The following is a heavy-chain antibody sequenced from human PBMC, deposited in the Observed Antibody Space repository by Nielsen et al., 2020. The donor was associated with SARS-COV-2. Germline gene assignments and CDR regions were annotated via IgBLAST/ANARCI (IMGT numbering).Heavy chain of an antibody. J-gene: IGHJ2*01. CDR2: IKQDGSEK. CDR1: GFTFSSYW. D-gene: IGHD1-14*01. V-gene: IGHV3-7*03. Sequence: GESLKISCAASGFTFSSYWMSWVRQAPGKGLEWVVNIKQDGSEKYYVDSVKGRFTISRDNAKNSLYLQMNSLRAEDTAVYYCARGGTTGYFDLWGRGTLVTVSS. CDR3: ARGGTTGYFDL.